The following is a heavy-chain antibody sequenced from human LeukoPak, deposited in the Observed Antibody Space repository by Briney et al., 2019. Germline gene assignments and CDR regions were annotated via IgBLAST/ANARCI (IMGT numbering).Heavy chain of an antibody. D-gene: IGHD2-21*02. Sequence: PGESLKISCKGSGYSFTSYWIGWVRQMPGKGLEWMGIIYPGDSDTRSSPSFQGQVTISADKSISTAYLQWSSLKASDTAMYYCARHTRYGVVTTLAFDIWGQGTMVTVSS. CDR3: ARHTRYGVVTTLAFDI. CDR2: IYPGDSDT. V-gene: IGHV5-51*01. CDR1: GYSFTSYW. J-gene: IGHJ3*02.